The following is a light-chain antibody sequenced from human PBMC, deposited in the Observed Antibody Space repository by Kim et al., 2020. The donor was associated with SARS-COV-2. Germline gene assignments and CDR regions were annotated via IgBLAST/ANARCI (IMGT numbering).Light chain of an antibody. CDR1: QDISNY. CDR3: QQYDNPFT. Sequence: SASVGDRVTITCQASQDISNYLNWYQQKPGKAPKLLIYDASNLETGVPSRFSGSGSGTDFTFTISSLQPEDIATYYCQQYDNPFTFGPGTKVDIK. CDR2: DAS. V-gene: IGKV1-33*01. J-gene: IGKJ3*01.